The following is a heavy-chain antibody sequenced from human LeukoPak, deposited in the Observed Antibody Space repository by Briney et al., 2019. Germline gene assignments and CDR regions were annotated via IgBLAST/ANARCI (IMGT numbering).Heavy chain of an antibody. CDR2: ISSSGSTI. D-gene: IGHD3-3*01. Sequence: PGGSLRLSCAASGFTFSDYYMSWIRQAPGKGLEWVSYISSSGSTIYYADSVKGRFTISRDNAKNSLYLQMNSLRAEDTAVYYCARVAVNAGYDFWSGFDYYYMDVWGKGTTVTVSS. CDR1: GFTFSDYY. CDR3: ARVAVNAGYDFWSGFDYYYMDV. V-gene: IGHV3-11*04. J-gene: IGHJ6*03.